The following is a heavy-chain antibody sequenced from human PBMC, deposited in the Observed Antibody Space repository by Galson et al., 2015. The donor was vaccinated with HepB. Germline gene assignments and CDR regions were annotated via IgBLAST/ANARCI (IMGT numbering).Heavy chain of an antibody. CDR3: AKGIAVAGNAFDI. CDR2: IRYDGSNK. D-gene: IGHD6-19*01. CDR1: GFTFSSYG. Sequence: SLRLSCAASGFTFSSYGMHWVRQAPGKGLEWVAFIRYDGSNKYYADSVKGRFTISRDNSKNTLYLQMNSLRAEDTAVYYCAKGIAVAGNAFDIWGQGTMVTVSS. J-gene: IGHJ3*02. V-gene: IGHV3-30*02.